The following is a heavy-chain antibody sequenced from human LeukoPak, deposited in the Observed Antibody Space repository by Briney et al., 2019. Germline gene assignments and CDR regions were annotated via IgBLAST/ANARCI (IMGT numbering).Heavy chain of an antibody. CDR2: IYYSGST. CDR1: GGSISSYY. J-gene: IGHJ4*02. D-gene: IGHD6-19*01. Sequence: SETLSLTCTVSGGSISSYYWSWIRQPPGKGPEWIGNIYYSGSTNYTPSLKSRVTISVDTSKNPLSLKLSPVTAADTAVYYCASSLNSSGWYYFDYWGQGTLVTVSS. V-gene: IGHV4-59*08. CDR3: ASSLNSSGWYYFDY.